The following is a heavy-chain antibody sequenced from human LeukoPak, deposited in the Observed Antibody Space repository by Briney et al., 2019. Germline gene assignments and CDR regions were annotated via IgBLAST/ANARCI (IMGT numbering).Heavy chain of an antibody. CDR2: VRGSGGST. CDR1: GFTFSSYA. CDR3: ARDRDGYNEWANYYYYYMDV. Sequence: GGSLRLSCAASGFTFSSYAMSWFRQAPGKGLEWASVVRGSGGSTYYADSVEGRFTISRDNSKNTLYLQMNSLRAEDTAVYYCARDRDGYNEWANYYYYYMDVWGKGTTVTVSS. V-gene: IGHV3-23*01. J-gene: IGHJ6*03. D-gene: IGHD5-24*01.